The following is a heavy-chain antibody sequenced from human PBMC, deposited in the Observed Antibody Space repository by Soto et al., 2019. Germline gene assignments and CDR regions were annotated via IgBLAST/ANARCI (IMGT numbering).Heavy chain of an antibody. CDR1: GFTFSDYA. J-gene: IGHJ4*02. CDR3: AKAIRFQFVQWFSGDY. Sequence: GGSLRLSCAASGFTFSDYAMSWVRQAPGKGLEWVAAITTDGRTTYYGGSVKGRFTISRDNSKNTLYLEMNSLRAEDAAIYYCAKAIRFQFVQWFSGDYWGQGTLVTVSS. CDR2: ITTDGRTT. D-gene: IGHD3-3*01. V-gene: IGHV3-23*01.